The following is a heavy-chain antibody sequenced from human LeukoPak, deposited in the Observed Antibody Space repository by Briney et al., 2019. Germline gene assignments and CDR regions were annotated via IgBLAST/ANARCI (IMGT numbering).Heavy chain of an antibody. V-gene: IGHV3-21*01. Sequence: GGSLRLSCEASGFTQNAMGWARQAPGKGLEWVSSITSGSSYIYYADSVKGRFTISRDNAKNSLYLQMNSLRAEDTAVYYCARDPYSGSYGNYYYYFMDVWGKGTTVTISS. CDR1: GFTQNA. J-gene: IGHJ6*03. D-gene: IGHD1-26*01. CDR2: ITSGSSYI. CDR3: ARDPYSGSYGNYYYYFMDV.